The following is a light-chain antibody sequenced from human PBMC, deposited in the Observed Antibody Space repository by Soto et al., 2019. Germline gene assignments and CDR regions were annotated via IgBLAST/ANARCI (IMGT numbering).Light chain of an antibody. CDR2: EVS. CDR3: RSYLGSNNFV. Sequence: QSALTQPPSASGSPGQSVTISCTGTSSDVGGYNYVSWYQQHPGKAPKLMIYEVSKRPSGVPDRFSGSNSDNTASLTVSGLQAEDEADYDCRSYLGSNNFVSGTGTKVTVL. V-gene: IGLV2-8*01. J-gene: IGLJ1*01. CDR1: SSDVGGYNY.